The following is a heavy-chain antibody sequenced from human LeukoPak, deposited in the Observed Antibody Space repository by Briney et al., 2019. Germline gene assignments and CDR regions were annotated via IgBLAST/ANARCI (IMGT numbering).Heavy chain of an antibody. Sequence: GASVKVSCKASGGTFSSYAISWVRQPPAQGLEWMGGIIPIFGTANYAQKFQGRVTITADESTSTAYMELSSLTTEDTAVYYCARRTIFGVETLLDYWGQGTLVTVSS. CDR1: GGTFSSYA. CDR2: IIPIFGTA. J-gene: IGHJ4*02. V-gene: IGHV1-69*13. CDR3: ARRTIFGVETLLDY. D-gene: IGHD3-3*01.